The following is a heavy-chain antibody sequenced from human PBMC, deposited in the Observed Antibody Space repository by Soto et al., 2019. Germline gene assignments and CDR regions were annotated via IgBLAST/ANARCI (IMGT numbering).Heavy chain of an antibody. CDR1: GFTFSSYS. Sequence: GGSLRLSYAASGFTFSSYSMNWVRQAPGKGLEWVSSISSSSSYIYYADSVKGRFTISRDNAKNSLYLQMNSLRAEDTAVYYCARETLFYGYSSGWSAFDIWGQGTMVPVSS. D-gene: IGHD6-19*01. V-gene: IGHV3-21*01. J-gene: IGHJ3*02. CDR2: ISSSSSYI. CDR3: ARETLFYGYSSGWSAFDI.